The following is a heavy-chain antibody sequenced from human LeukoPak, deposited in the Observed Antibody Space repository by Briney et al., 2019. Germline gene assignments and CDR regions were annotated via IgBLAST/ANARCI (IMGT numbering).Heavy chain of an antibody. D-gene: IGHD3-10*01. CDR2: INQDGSDM. CDR1: GFTFSRYW. J-gene: IGHJ3*01. V-gene: IGHV3-7*03. Sequence: GSLRLSCAASGFTFSRYWMSWVRQAPGKGLEWVAKINQDGSDMYYVDSVKGRFFVSRDNARNLVYLQMNSLRVDDTAVYYCARDFPGIGRGTFDFWGQGTIIIVSS. CDR3: ARDFPGIGRGTFDF.